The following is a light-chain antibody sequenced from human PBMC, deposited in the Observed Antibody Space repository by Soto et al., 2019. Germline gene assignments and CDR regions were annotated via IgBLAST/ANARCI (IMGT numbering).Light chain of an antibody. CDR3: QQRSIWPWT. J-gene: IGKJ1*01. Sequence: EIVLTQSPATLSLSPGERATLSCRASQSVSSHLAWFQQRPGQAPRLLIYDASKRATGIPARFSGSGSGTDFTLTICSLEPEDFAVYYCQQRSIWPWTFGQGTKVDIK. V-gene: IGKV3-11*01. CDR1: QSVSSH. CDR2: DAS.